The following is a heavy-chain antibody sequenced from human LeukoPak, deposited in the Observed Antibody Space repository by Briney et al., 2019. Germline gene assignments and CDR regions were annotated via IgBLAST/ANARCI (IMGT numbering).Heavy chain of an antibody. Sequence: GGSLRLSCAASGFTFSSYAMSWVRQAPGKGREWVSAISGSGGSTYYTDSVKGRFTISRDNSKNTLYLQMNSLRAEDTAVYYCAKVGDSNRFDYWGQGTLVTVSS. J-gene: IGHJ4*02. D-gene: IGHD3-22*01. CDR3: AKVGDSNRFDY. CDR1: GFTFSSYA. CDR2: ISGSGGST. V-gene: IGHV3-23*01.